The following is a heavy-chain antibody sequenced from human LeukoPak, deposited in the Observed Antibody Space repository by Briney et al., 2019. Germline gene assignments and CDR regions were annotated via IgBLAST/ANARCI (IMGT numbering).Heavy chain of an antibody. J-gene: IGHJ3*02. V-gene: IGHV4-59*01. Sequence: XETLSLTCTVSGGSISSYYWSWIRQPPGKGLEWIGYIYYSGSTNYNPSLKSRVTISVDTCKNQFSLKLSSVTAADTAVYYCARDKGGTTGPDAFDIWGQGTMVTVSS. CDR2: IYYSGST. D-gene: IGHD1-1*01. CDR1: GGSISSYY. CDR3: ARDKGGTTGPDAFDI.